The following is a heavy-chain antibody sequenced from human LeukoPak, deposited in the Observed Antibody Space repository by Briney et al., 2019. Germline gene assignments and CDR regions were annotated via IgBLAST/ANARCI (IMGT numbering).Heavy chain of an antibody. CDR2: ISYSGGT. CDR3: ARDRAYANSGGYAFDV. J-gene: IGHJ3*01. Sequence: SETLSLTCTVSGDSIPNYYWSWIRQPPGKGLECIAYISYSGGTKYNPSLRSRVTISLDTSKNQFSLELSSVTAADTAIYYCARDRAYANSGGYAFDVWGPGTMVTVSS. CDR1: GDSIPNYY. D-gene: IGHD2-2*01. V-gene: IGHV4-59*01.